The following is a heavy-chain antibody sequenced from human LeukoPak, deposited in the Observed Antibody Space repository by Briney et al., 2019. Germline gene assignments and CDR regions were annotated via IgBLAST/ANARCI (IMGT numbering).Heavy chain of an antibody. CDR2: ISPSNGNT. Sequence: ASVKVSCKASGYTFTSYDISWVRQAPGQGLEWMGWISPSNGNTNYAQNLQGRVTMTTDTSTSTAYLELRSLTSDDTAVYYCARGLGDCSGGSCYSADPWGQGTLVTVSS. CDR1: GYTFTSYD. D-gene: IGHD2-15*01. J-gene: IGHJ5*02. CDR3: ARGLGDCSGGSCYSADP. V-gene: IGHV1-18*01.